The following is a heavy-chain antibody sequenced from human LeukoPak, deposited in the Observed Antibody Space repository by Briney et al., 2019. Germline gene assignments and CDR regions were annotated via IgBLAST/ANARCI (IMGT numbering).Heavy chain of an antibody. CDR2: IFSGCGR. CDR1: VFTVSSNY. CDR3: AGYYDTSGSHAFDI. Sequence: GGSLRLSCAASVFTVSSNYMRGVRQAPGKGLDCVSVIFSGCGRNYSDSVKGRFTISRDNSKHTLYLKMNSLRAEDMAVYYCAGYYDTSGSHAFDIWGQGTMVTVYS. V-gene: IGHV3-53*01. D-gene: IGHD3-22*01. J-gene: IGHJ3*02.